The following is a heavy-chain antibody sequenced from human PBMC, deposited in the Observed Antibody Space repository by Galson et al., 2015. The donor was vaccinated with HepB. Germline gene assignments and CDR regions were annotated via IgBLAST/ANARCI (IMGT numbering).Heavy chain of an antibody. J-gene: IGHJ6*02. Sequence: SVKVSCKASGYTFTSYAMHWVRQAPGQRLEWMGWINAGNGNTKYSQKFQGRVTITADESTSTAYMELSSLRSEDTAVYYCARGLRYFDWLLYPTYYYYGMDVWGQGTTVTVSS. V-gene: IGHV1-3*01. D-gene: IGHD3-9*01. CDR2: INAGNGNT. CDR3: ARGLRYFDWLLYPTYYYYGMDV. CDR1: GYTFTSYA.